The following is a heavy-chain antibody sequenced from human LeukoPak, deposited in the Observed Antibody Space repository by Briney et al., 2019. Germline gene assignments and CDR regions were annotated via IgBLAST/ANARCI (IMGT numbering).Heavy chain of an antibody. CDR1: GFTFSSYG. Sequence: GGSLRLSCAASGFTFSSYGMHWVRQAPGKGLEWEAFIRYDGSNKYYADSVKGRFTISRDNSKNTLYLQMNSLRAEDTAVYYCAKDGYSGYDTFDYWGQGTLVTVSS. V-gene: IGHV3-30*02. CDR3: AKDGYSGYDTFDY. CDR2: IRYDGSNK. D-gene: IGHD5-12*01. J-gene: IGHJ4*02.